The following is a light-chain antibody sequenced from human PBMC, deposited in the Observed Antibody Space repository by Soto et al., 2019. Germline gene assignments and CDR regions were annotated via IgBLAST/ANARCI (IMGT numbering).Light chain of an antibody. Sequence: QSVLTQPASVSGSPGQSIAISCTGTNSDVGGDNYVSWYQHHPGKAPKLMIYEVSNRPSGVSNRFSGSKSGNTASLTISGLQAEDEADYYCSSYTTSTTWVFGGGTKVTVL. J-gene: IGLJ3*02. CDR1: NSDVGGDNY. CDR3: SSYTTSTTWV. V-gene: IGLV2-14*01. CDR2: EVS.